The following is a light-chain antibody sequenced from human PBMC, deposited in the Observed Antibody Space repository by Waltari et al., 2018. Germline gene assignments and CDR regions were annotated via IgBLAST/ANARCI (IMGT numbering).Light chain of an antibody. V-gene: IGKV1-8*01. CDR3: QQYYTYPVA. CDR2: AAS. J-gene: IGKJ4*01. Sequence: AIRMTQSPSSLSASTGDRVTITCRASQEVSSYVAWYQQKPGKVPKLLIYAASTLQSGVPSRFSGSGSGTNFSLTIACLQSDDFAVYYCQQYYTYPVAFGGGAKVEVK. CDR1: QEVSSY.